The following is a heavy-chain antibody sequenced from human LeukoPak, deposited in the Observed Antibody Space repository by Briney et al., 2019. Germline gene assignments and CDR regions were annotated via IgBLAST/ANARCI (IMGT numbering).Heavy chain of an antibody. D-gene: IGHD1-26*01. CDR2: VSLAGRT. CDR3: SRESGPFCPFGH. J-gene: IGHJ4*02. V-gene: IGHV4-4*03. Sequence: KSPETLSLTCGVSGGSITTTNYWSWVRQPPGGGLEWIGEVSLAGRTRYNPSLKNRVNISIDESKNHLYLNLASVTAADTAVYYCSRESGPFCPFGHWGQGTLVAVTS. CDR1: GGSITTTNY.